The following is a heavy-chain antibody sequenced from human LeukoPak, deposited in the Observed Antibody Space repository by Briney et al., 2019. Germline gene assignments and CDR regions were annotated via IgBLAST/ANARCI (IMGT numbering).Heavy chain of an antibody. J-gene: IGHJ3*02. CDR2: MSGSGGST. V-gene: IGHV3-23*01. CDR3: AKDGGTYCGGDCYSGAFDI. D-gene: IGHD2-21*02. Sequence: PGGSLRLSCAAAGFTFSSYAMSWVRQAPGKGLEWVSIMSGSGGSTYYADSVKGRFTISRDNSKNTLYLQMNSLRAEDTAVYYCAKDGGTYCGGDCYSGAFDIWGQGTMVTVSS. CDR1: GFTFSSYA.